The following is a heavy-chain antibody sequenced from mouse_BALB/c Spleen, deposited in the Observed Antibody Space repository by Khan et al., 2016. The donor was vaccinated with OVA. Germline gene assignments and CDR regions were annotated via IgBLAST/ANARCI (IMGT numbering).Heavy chain of an antibody. D-gene: IGHD2-14*01. V-gene: IGHV1S136*01. CDR1: GYTFTSYV. CDR3: AKNDRSDVYFDD. Sequence: VQLKQSSPELVKPGASVKMSCKASGYTFTSYVMHWVKQKPGQGLEWVGYIYPFNDDTKYNEKFKGKATLTSDKSSSTAYMELSSLTSEDSAFYVCAKNDRSDVYFDDWGQGTTLTVSS. J-gene: IGHJ2*01. CDR2: IYPFNDDT.